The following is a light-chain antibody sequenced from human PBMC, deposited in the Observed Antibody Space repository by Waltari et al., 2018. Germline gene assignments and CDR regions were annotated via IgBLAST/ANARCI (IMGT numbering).Light chain of an antibody. CDR2: DVT. Sequence: QSALTQPRSVSGSPGQSVTISCTGTSRDVGAYNFVSWYQHHPGKAPKLLIYDVTKRPSGVPNRVSCSKSPNTASLTISGLQAEDDAYYFCCSYAGIYTYVFGTGTKVTVL. CDR3: CSYAGIYTYV. V-gene: IGLV2-11*01. CDR1: SRDVGAYNF. J-gene: IGLJ1*01.